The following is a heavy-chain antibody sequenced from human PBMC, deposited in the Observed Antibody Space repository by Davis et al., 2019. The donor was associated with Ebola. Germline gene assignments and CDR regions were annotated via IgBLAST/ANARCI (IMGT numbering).Heavy chain of an antibody. V-gene: IGHV1-18*01. CDR2: ISAYNGNT. J-gene: IGHJ3*02. D-gene: IGHD6-19*01. CDR1: GYTFTSYG. CDR3: ARDLYSSGWYAEDAFDI. Sequence: ASVKVSCKASGYTFTSYGISWVRQAPGQGLEWMGWISAYNGNTNYAQKLQGRVTMTTDTSTSIAYMELRSLRSDDTAVYYCARDLYSSGWYAEDAFDIWGQGTMVTVSS.